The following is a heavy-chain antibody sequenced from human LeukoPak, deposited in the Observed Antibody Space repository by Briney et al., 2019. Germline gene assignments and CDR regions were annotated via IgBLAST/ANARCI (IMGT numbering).Heavy chain of an antibody. CDR3: ARHFYYDSLDL. D-gene: IGHD3-22*01. J-gene: IGHJ3*01. CDR2: IYTSENT. V-gene: IGHV4-4*09. CDR1: GASINSYY. Sequence: PSETLSLTCTVSGASINSYYWGWVRQPPGQGLEWIGYIYTSENTNYNPSLKSRVTISVNTSKNQFSLKLTSVTAADTSIYFCARHFYYDSLDLWGQGTMVTVSS.